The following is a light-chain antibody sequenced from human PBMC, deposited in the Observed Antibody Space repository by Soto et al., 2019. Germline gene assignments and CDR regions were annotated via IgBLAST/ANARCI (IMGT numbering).Light chain of an antibody. Sequence: DIPMTQSPSSLSASVGDRVTITCRASQSITTYLNWYQQKPGKAPKLLIYAASNLQSGVPSRFSGSASGTDFTLTIGSLQPEDFATYFCQQTYTYHRTFGQGTRVDSK. CDR2: AAS. J-gene: IGKJ1*01. V-gene: IGKV1-39*01. CDR1: QSITTY. CDR3: QQTYTYHRT.